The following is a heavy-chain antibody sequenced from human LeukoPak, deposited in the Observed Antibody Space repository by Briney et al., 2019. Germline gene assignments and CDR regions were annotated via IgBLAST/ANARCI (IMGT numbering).Heavy chain of an antibody. V-gene: IGHV3-9*03. CDR3: AKGRQGCSGGSCYNWFDP. Sequence: PGGSLRLSCAASGFTFDDYAMHWVRQAPGKGLEWVSGISWNSGSIGYADSVKGRFTISRDNAKNSLYLQMNSLRAEDMALYYCAKGRQGCSGGSCYNWFDPWGQGTLVTVSS. D-gene: IGHD2-15*01. J-gene: IGHJ5*02. CDR2: ISWNSGSI. CDR1: GFTFDDYA.